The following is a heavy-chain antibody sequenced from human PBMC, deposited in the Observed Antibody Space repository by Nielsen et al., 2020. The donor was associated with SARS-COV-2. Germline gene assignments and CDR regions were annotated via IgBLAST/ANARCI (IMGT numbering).Heavy chain of an antibody. CDR3: ARGDIVVVPAAPGWYYYYGMDV. D-gene: IGHD2-2*01. V-gene: IGHV1-18*01. J-gene: IGHJ6*02. Sequence: WVRQAPGQGLEWMGWTSAYNGNTNYAQKFQGRVTITADKSTSTAYMELSSLRSEDTAVYYCARGDIVVVPAAPGWYYYYGMDVWGQGTTVTVSS. CDR2: TSAYNGNT.